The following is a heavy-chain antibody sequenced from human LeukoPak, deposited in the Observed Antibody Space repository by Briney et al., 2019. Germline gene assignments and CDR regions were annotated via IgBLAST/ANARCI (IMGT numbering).Heavy chain of an antibody. Sequence: SETLSLTCTVSGGSTTGYYWTWIRQPPGKGLEWIGYVYYSGRTSYNASLKSRVTTSVDTSKNQFFLKLSSVTAADTAVYYCARHMSVTYDAFDIWDQGTMVTVSS. CDR2: VYYSGRT. CDR1: GGSTTGYY. J-gene: IGHJ3*02. D-gene: IGHD2-21*02. V-gene: IGHV4-59*08. CDR3: ARHMSVTYDAFDI.